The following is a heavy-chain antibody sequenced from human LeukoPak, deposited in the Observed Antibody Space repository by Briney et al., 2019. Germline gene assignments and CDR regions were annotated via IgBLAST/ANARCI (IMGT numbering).Heavy chain of an antibody. J-gene: IGHJ5*02. CDR3: ARATITFGGVIER. CDR2: INHSGST. D-gene: IGHD3-16*01. Sequence: PETLSLTCAVYGGSFSGYYWSWIRQPPGKGLEWIGEINHSGSTNYNPSLKGRVTISVDTSKNQFSLKLSSVTAADTAVYYCARATITFGGVIERWGQGTLVTVPS. CDR1: GGSFSGYY. V-gene: IGHV4-34*01.